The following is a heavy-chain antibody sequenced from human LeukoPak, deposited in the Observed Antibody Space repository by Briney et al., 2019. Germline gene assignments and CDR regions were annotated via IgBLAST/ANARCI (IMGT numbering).Heavy chain of an antibody. J-gene: IGHJ4*02. CDR1: GFTISSHS. V-gene: IGHV3-21*01. D-gene: IGHD6-13*01. CDR3: ARDPGSSSWYGGTFDC. CDR2: ISSSSSYI. Sequence: GGSLRLSCAASGFTISSHSMNWVRQAPGKGLEWVSSISSSSSYIYYADSVKGRFTISRDNAKNSLYLQMNSLRAEDTAVYYCARDPGSSSWYGGTFDCWGQGTLVTVSS.